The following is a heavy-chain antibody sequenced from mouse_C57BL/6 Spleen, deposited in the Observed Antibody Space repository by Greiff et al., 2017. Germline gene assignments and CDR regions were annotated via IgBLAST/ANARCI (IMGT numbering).Heavy chain of an antibody. Sequence: EVQLVESGGGLVKPGGSLKLSCAASGFTFSSYAMSWVRQTPEKRLEWVATISDGGSYTYYPDNVKGRFTISRDNAKNNLYLQMSHLKSEDTAMYYCARDGGLGAMDYWGQGTSVTVSS. V-gene: IGHV5-4*01. CDR2: ISDGGSYT. CDR1: GFTFSSYA. D-gene: IGHD4-1*01. CDR3: ARDGGLGAMDY. J-gene: IGHJ4*01.